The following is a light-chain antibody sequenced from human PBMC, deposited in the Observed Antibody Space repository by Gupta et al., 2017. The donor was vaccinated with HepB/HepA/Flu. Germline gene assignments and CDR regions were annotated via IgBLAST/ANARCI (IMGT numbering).Light chain of an antibody. J-gene: IGLJ1*01. Sequence: QSVLTQPPSVSAAPGQQVTMSCSGSSTNIGNNYVSWYQQLPGTAPQLLISQNNERPSGIPDRFSGSRSGVSATLSITGLQTGDEAEYYCGTWDNGLIAYVFGSGTQVTVL. CDR1: STNIGNNY. CDR2: QNN. V-gene: IGLV1-51*02. CDR3: GTWDNGLIAYV.